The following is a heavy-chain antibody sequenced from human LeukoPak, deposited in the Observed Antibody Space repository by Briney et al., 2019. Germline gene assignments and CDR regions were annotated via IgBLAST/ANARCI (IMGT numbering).Heavy chain of an antibody. CDR3: ARAPGGDFWSGSQYFFDY. D-gene: IGHD3-3*01. CDR1: GASISSYY. Sequence: SETLSLTCTVSGASISSYYWSWIRQPAGKGLEWIGHVSTSGSTNYNPSLKSRVTMSVATSKNQFSLKLSSVTAADTALYYCARAPGGDFWSGSQYFFDYWGQGTLVTVSS. J-gene: IGHJ4*02. CDR2: VSTSGST. V-gene: IGHV4-4*07.